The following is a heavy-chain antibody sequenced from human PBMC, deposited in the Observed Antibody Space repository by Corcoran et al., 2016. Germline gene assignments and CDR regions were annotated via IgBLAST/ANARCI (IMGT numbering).Heavy chain of an antibody. J-gene: IGHJ6*02. V-gene: IGHV1-69*01. Sequence: QVQLVQSGAEVKKPGSSVKVSCKASGGTFSSYAISWVRQAPGQGLEWMGGIIPIFGTANYAQKFQGRVTITADESTSTAYMELSSLRSEDTAVYYCAKDPIDYGSSGNRGYYYYYGMDVWGQGTTVTVSS. D-gene: IGHD3-22*01. CDR3: AKDPIDYGSSGNRGYYYYYGMDV. CDR1: GGTFSSYA. CDR2: IIPIFGTA.